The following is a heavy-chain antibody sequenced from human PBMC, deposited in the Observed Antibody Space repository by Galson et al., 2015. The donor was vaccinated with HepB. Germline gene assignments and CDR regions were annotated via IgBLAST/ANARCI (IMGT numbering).Heavy chain of an antibody. CDR3: AKDRAAYVYPAFDF. CDR1: GFSFSTYA. J-gene: IGHJ3*01. D-gene: IGHD5/OR15-5a*01. CDR2: ITDSGDKT. Sequence: SLRLSCAASGFSFSTYAMNWVRQAPGKGLEWVASITDSGDKTYYADSVRGRFTISRDNSKDTLYLQMNSLRAEDTAVFYCAKDRAAYVYPAFDFWGQGTMVTVSS. V-gene: IGHV3-23*01.